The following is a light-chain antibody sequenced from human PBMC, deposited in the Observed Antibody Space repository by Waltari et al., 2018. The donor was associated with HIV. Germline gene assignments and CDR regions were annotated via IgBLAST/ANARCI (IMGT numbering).Light chain of an antibody. Sequence: SYILTQPPSLSVSPGETARISCEGNNIGNTGVHWYQKKPGQAPFVVIYDNSDRPSGIPARLSGFNSGKTAARIITGGQAGDEADFYCQVWDGSSDQWVFGGGTKLTVL. CDR3: QVWDGSSDQWV. J-gene: IGLJ3*02. V-gene: IGLV3-21*04. CDR2: DNS. CDR1: NIGNTG.